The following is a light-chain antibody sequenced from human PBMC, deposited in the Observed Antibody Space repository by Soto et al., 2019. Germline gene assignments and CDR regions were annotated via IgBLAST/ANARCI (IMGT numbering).Light chain of an antibody. CDR2: GAS. CDR3: QQYNIWPPMYT. CDR1: QSVSSN. V-gene: IGKV3-15*01. Sequence: EIVMTQSPATLSVSPGERATLSCRASQSVSSNLAWYQQKPGQAPRLLIYGASTRATGIPARFSGSGSGTEFTLTLSSLQSEDFAVYYCQQYNIWPPMYTFGQGTKLEIK. J-gene: IGKJ2*01.